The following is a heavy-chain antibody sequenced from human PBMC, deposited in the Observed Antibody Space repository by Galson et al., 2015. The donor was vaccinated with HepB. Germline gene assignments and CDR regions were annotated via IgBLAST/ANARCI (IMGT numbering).Heavy chain of an antibody. J-gene: IGHJ6*03. Sequence: SLRLSCAASGFTFSNYAMSWVRQAPGKGLEWGSGLSGSGGSTFYADSLKGRFTISRDNSKNTLYLQMNSLRAEDTAVYYCARDPRGSSSSTPDYYYYMDVWGKGTTFTVSS. V-gene: IGHV3-23*01. CDR2: LSGSGGST. D-gene: IGHD6-6*01. CDR1: GFTFSNYA. CDR3: ARDPRGSSSSTPDYYYYMDV.